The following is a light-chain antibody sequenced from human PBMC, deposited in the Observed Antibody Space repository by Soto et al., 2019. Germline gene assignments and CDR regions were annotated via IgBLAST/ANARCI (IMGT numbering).Light chain of an antibody. CDR3: QQTYSPYVS. V-gene: IGKV1-39*01. CDR2: RSF. CDR1: QDIDTH. Sequence: DIHMTQSPSALSASLGDRVTIICRASQDIDTHLNWYQQKPGKAPKLLIFRSFALQGGVPSRFSGSGSGTDFTLTINSLQREDFATYFCQQTYSPYVSFGGGSRVEI. J-gene: IGKJ4*01.